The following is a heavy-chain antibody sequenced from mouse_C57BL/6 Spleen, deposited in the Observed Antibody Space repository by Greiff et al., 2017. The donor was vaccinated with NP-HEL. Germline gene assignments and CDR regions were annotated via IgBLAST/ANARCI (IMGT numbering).Heavy chain of an antibody. CDR2: ISYDGSN. CDR3: ASRGYGGNYDY. D-gene: IGHD1-1*02. CDR1: GYSITSGYY. Sequence: EVKLLESGPGLVKPSQSLSLTCSVTGYSITSGYYWNWIRQFPGNKLEWMGYISYDGSNNYNPSLKNRISITRDTSKNQFFLKLNSVTTEDTATYYCASRGYGGNYDYWGQGTTLTVSS. J-gene: IGHJ2*01. V-gene: IGHV3-6*01.